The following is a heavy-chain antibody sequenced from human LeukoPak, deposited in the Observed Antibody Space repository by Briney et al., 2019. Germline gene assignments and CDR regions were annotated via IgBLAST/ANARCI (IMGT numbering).Heavy chain of an antibody. Sequence: SETLSLTCTVSGGSISSYYWSWIRQPAGKGLEWIGRIYTSGSTNYNPSLKSRVTMSVDTSKNQFSLKLSSVTAADTAVYYCAREGVEMATMPCFDYWGQGTLVTVSS. J-gene: IGHJ4*02. CDR2: IYTSGST. D-gene: IGHD5-24*01. CDR3: AREGVEMATMPCFDY. V-gene: IGHV4-4*07. CDR1: GGSISSYY.